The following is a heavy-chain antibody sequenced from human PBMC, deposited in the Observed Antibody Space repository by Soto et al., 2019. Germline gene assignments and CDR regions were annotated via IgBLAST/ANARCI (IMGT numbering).Heavy chain of an antibody. V-gene: IGHV1-18*01. Sequence: ASVKVSCKASGYTFSTYGMTWVRQAPGQGLDWMGWINPLKGDTKSAANFQDRVTMTTDTSTRTAYMELRSLRSDDTAVYYCARVKVPAAILGAFDLWGQGTLITFSS. D-gene: IGHD2-2*02. J-gene: IGHJ3*01. CDR3: ARVKVPAAILGAFDL. CDR1: GYTFSTYG. CDR2: INPLKGDT.